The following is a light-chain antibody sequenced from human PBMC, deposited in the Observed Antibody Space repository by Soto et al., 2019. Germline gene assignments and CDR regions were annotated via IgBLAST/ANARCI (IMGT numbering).Light chain of an antibody. Sequence: QSALTQPASVSGSPGQSITISCTGTSSDVGGYNYVSWYQQHPGKAPKLMIYEVSNRPSGVSDRFSGSKSGNTASLTVSGLQGEDEADYYCSSYAGSNSVVFGGGTKLTVL. V-gene: IGLV2-14*01. CDR1: SSDVGGYNY. J-gene: IGLJ2*01. CDR2: EVS. CDR3: SSYAGSNSVV.